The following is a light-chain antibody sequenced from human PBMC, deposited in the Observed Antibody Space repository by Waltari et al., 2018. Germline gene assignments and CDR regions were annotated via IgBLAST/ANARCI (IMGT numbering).Light chain of an antibody. CDR1: PSVSSN. V-gene: IGKV3-15*01. CDR3: QQYNNWPPLT. CDR2: GAS. Sequence: IVMTQSPATLSVSPGERATLSCRASPSVSSNLAWYQQKPCQAPRLLIYGASTRATGIPARFSGSGSGTEFTLTINSLQSEDFAVYYCQQYNNWPPLTFGGGTKVEIK. J-gene: IGKJ4*01.